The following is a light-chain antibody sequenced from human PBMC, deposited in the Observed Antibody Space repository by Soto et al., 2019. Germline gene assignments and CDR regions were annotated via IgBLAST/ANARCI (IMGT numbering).Light chain of an antibody. V-gene: IGKV3-15*01. Sequence: EKVMTQPPATLSVSPGERATLSCRASQNVKTRLAWYQQKPGQAPRLLIYDAFTRATGIPARFSGSASGTEFTLTISSLQSEDFAVYYCQQYDEWPLTFGGGTKVEIK. CDR1: QNVKTR. J-gene: IGKJ4*01. CDR3: QQYDEWPLT. CDR2: DAF.